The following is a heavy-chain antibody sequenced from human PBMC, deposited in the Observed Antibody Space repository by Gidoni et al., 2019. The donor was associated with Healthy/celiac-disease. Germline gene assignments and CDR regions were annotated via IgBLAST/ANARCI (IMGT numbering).Heavy chain of an antibody. CDR1: GYTFTGYY. J-gene: IGHJ6*02. Sequence: QVQLVQSGAEVKKPGASVKVSCQASGYTFTGYYMHWVRQAPGQGLEWMGWIKPNSGGTNYAQKFQGRVTMTRDTSISTAYMELSRLRSDDTAVYYCATLGYCSGGSCYRGYYGMDVWGQGTTVTVSS. CDR3: ATLGYCSGGSCYRGYYGMDV. CDR2: IKPNSGGT. V-gene: IGHV1-2*02. D-gene: IGHD2-15*01.